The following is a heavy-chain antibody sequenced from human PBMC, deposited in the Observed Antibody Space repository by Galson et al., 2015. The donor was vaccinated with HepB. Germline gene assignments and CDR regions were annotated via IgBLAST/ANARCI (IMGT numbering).Heavy chain of an antibody. J-gene: IGHJ4*02. CDR1: GFTFSSYS. CDR2: ISSSSSYI. D-gene: IGHD6-13*01. V-gene: IGHV3-21*01. Sequence: SLRLSCAASGFTFSSYSMNWVRQAPGKGLEWVSSISSSSSYIYYADSVKGRFTISRDNAKNSLYLHMNSLRAEDTAVYYCARVRSPAAAGPADYWGQGTLVTVSS. CDR3: ARVRSPAAAGPADY.